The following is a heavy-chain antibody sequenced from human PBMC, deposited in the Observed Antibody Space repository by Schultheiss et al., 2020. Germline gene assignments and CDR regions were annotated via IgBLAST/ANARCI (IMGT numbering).Heavy chain of an antibody. CDR1: GGSISSYY. Sequence: SETLSLTCTVSGGSISSYYWSWIRQSPGKGLEWLGYIHHSEGTYYNPSLKSRVTISVDTSKNQFSLSLSSVTAADTAVYYCTRLTGSTRFFDFWGQGTLVTVSS. D-gene: IGHD1-7*01. J-gene: IGHJ4*02. CDR3: TRLTGSTRFFDF. V-gene: IGHV4-59*01. CDR2: IHHSEGT.